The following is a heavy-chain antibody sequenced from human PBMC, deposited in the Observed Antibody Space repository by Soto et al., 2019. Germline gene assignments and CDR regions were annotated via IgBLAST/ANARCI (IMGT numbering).Heavy chain of an antibody. Sequence: QVQLVESGGGVVQPGRSLRLSCAASGFTFSSYGMHWVRQAPGKGLEWVAVIWYDGSNKYYADSVKGRFTISRDNSKNTLYLQMNSLRAEDTAVYYCARGGYSYGYRYYFDYWGQGTLVTVSS. D-gene: IGHD5-18*01. CDR2: IWYDGSNK. CDR3: ARGGYSYGYRYYFDY. CDR1: GFTFSSYG. J-gene: IGHJ4*02. V-gene: IGHV3-33*01.